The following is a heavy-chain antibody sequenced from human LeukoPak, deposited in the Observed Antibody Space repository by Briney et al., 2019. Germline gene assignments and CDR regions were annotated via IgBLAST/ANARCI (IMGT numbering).Heavy chain of an antibody. D-gene: IGHD6-13*01. Sequence: SETLSLTCTVSGGSISSDTYYWSWIRQPAGKGLEWIGRIYTSGSTNYNPSLKSRVTISVDTSKNQFSLKLSSVTAADTAVYYCAKGYSSWFDPWGQGTLVTVSS. CDR3: AKGYSSWFDP. CDR2: IYTSGST. CDR1: GGSISSDTYY. J-gene: IGHJ5*02. V-gene: IGHV4-61*02.